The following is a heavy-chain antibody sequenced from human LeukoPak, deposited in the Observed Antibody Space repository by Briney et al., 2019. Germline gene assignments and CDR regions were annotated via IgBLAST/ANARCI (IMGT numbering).Heavy chain of an antibody. J-gene: IGHJ4*02. CDR2: ISSRSSYI. V-gene: IGHV3-21*01. CDR3: ARDYIAAAGKELDY. D-gene: IGHD6-13*01. Sequence: PGGSLRLSCAASGFTFSNYTMNWVRQAPGKGLEWVSSISSRSSYIYYADSLKGRFTISRDNAKNSLYLQMNSLRAEDTAVYYCARDYIAAAGKELDYWGQGTLVTVSS. CDR1: GFTFSNYT.